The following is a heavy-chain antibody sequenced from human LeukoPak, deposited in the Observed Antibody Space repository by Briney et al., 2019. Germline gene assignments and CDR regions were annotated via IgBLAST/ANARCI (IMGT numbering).Heavy chain of an antibody. CDR2: INHSGST. Sequence: SETLSLTCAVYGVSFSGYYWSWIRQPPGKGLEWIGEINHSGSTNYNPSLKSRVTISVDTSKNQFSLKLSSVTAADTAVYYCARGFAWFSVKYYFDYWGQGTLVTVSS. CDR3: ARGFAWFSVKYYFDY. D-gene: IGHD3-10*01. J-gene: IGHJ4*02. V-gene: IGHV4-34*01. CDR1: GVSFSGYY.